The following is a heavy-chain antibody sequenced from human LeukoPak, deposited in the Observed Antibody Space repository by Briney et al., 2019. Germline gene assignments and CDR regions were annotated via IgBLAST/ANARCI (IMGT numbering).Heavy chain of an antibody. J-gene: IGHJ4*02. Sequence: GGSLRLSCEASGFTFSNYWMHWVRQAPGKGLMWVSQISTDGSQTFYANSVKGRSTISRDNAKNTLFLQMDSLRPEDTAVYYCVRSLRSADFWGQGTLVTVSS. CDR2: ISTDGSQT. CDR3: VRSLRSADF. V-gene: IGHV3-74*01. CDR1: GFTFSNYW.